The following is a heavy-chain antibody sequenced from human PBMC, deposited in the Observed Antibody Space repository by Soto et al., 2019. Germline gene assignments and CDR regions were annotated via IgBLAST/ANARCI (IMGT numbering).Heavy chain of an antibody. CDR3: AREYDSSGYPTY. V-gene: IGHV4-30-4*08. CDR2: IYYSGST. D-gene: IGHD3-22*01. Sequence: PSETLSLTCTVSGGSISSGGYYWSWIRQHPGKGLEWIGYIYYSGSTYYNPSLKSRVTISVDTSKNQFSLKLSSVTAADTAVYYCAREYDSSGYPTYWGQGTLVTVSS. CDR1: GGSISSGGYY. J-gene: IGHJ1*01.